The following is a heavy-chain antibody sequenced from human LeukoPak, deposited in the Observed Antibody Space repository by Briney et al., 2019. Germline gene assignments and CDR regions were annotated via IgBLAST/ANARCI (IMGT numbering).Heavy chain of an antibody. Sequence: GGSLRLSCAASGSTFSDYYMSWIRQAPGKGLEWVSYISSSGSTIYCADSVKGRFTISRDNAKNSLYLQMNSLRAEDTAVYYCARDGYCGGDCYYFDYWGQGTLVTVSS. CDR2: ISSSGSTI. D-gene: IGHD2-21*02. J-gene: IGHJ4*02. CDR1: GSTFSDYY. CDR3: ARDGYCGGDCYYFDY. V-gene: IGHV3-11*01.